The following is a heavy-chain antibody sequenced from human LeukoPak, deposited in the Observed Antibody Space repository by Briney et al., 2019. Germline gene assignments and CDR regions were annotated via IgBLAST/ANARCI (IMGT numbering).Heavy chain of an antibody. J-gene: IGHJ4*02. V-gene: IGHV1-69*13. CDR1: GGTFSSYA. Sequence: SVKVSCKASGGTFSSYAISWVRQAPGQGLEWMGGIIPIFGTANYAQKFQGRVTITADESTSTAYMELSSLRSEDTAVYYCAASVREVGATNDYWGQGTLVTVSS. CDR3: AASVREVGATNDY. CDR2: IIPIFGTA. D-gene: IGHD1-26*01.